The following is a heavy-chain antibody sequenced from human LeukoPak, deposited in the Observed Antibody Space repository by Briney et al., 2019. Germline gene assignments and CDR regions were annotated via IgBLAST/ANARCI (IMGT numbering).Heavy chain of an antibody. CDR2: INTNTGNP. J-gene: IGHJ4*02. CDR3: ARDRGDIVVVPAAMPH. CDR1: GYTFTSYA. Sequence: ASVNVSCKASGYTFTSYAMNWVRQAPGQGLGWMGWINTNTGNPTYAQGFTGRFVFSLDTSVSTAYLQISSLKAEDTAVYYCARDRGDIVVVPAAMPHWGQGTLVTVSS. V-gene: IGHV7-4-1*02. D-gene: IGHD2-2*01.